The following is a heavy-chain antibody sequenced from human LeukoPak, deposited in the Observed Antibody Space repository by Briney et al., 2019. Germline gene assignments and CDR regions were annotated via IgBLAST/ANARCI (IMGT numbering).Heavy chain of an antibody. CDR1: GGSISSGGYY. D-gene: IGHD3-22*01. CDR2: IYHSGST. J-gene: IGHJ5*02. V-gene: IGHV4-30-2*01. CDR3: AREVPQWLSPNWFDP. Sequence: PSQTLSLTCTVSGGSISSGGYYWSWIRQPPGKGLEWIGYIYHSGSTYYNPSLKSRVTISVDRSKNQFSLKLSSVTAADTAVYYCAREVPQWLSPNWFDPWGQGTLVTVSS.